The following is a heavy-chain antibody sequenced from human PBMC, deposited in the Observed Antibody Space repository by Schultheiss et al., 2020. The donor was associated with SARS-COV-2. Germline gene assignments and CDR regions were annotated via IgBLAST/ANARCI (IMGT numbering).Heavy chain of an antibody. Sequence: GGSLRLSCAASGFTFSSYAMSWVRQAPGKGLEWVANIKQDGSEKYYVDSVKGRFTISRDNAKNSLYLQMNNLRAEDTAMYYCAGYSSSWGWLDPWGQGTLVTVSS. CDR2: IKQDGSEK. CDR3: AGYSSSWGWLDP. J-gene: IGHJ5*02. D-gene: IGHD6-13*01. V-gene: IGHV3-7*03. CDR1: GFTFSSYA.